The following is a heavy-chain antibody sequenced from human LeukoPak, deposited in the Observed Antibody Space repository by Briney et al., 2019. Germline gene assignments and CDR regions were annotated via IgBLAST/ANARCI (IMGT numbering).Heavy chain of an antibody. CDR2: IKQDGSEK. CDR3: VREVHSEGYNYGLALDF. J-gene: IGHJ4*02. CDR1: EFTFSTYW. D-gene: IGHD5-18*01. V-gene: IGHV3-7*01. Sequence: GGSLRLSCAASEFTFSTYWMSWVRQPPGKGLEWVANIKQDGSEKYYEDSVKGRFTISRDNAKNALYLQMNSLRAEDTAVYYCVREVHSEGYNYGLALDFWGQGALVTVSS.